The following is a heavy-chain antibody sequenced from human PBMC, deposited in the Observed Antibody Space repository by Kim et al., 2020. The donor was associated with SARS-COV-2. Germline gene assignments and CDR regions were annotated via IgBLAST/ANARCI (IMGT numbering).Heavy chain of an antibody. CDR2: IYYSGST. J-gene: IGHJ5*02. V-gene: IGHV4-31*03. CDR1: GGSISSGGYY. D-gene: IGHD5-12*01. Sequence: SETLSLTCTVSGGSISSGGYYWSWIRQHPGKGLEWIGYIYYSGSTYYNPSLKSRVTISVDTSKNQFSLKLSSVTVADTAVYYCARGEVEMATSARPLDGWFDPWGQGTLVTVSS. CDR3: ARGEVEMATSARPLDGWFDP.